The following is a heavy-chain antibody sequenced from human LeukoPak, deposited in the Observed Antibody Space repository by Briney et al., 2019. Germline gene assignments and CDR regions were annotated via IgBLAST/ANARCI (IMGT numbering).Heavy chain of an antibody. D-gene: IGHD3-10*01. CDR1: GGSISSSSYY. CDR3: ARRNFYYGSGSYYWVY. Sequence: SETLSLTCTVSGGSISSSSYYWGWIRQPPGKGLEWIGSIYYSGSTYYNPSLKSRVTISVDTSKNQFSLKLSSVTAADTAVYYCARRNFYYGSGSYYWVYWGQGTLVTVSS. V-gene: IGHV4-39*07. CDR2: IYYSGST. J-gene: IGHJ4*02.